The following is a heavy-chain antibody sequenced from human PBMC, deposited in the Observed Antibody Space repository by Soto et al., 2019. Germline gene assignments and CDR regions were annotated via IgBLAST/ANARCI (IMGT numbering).Heavy chain of an antibody. CDR1: GFTFSSYA. CDR3: VKDRSCSSTSCYTLVFDY. CDR2: ISSNGGST. J-gene: IGHJ4*02. D-gene: IGHD2-2*02. V-gene: IGHV3-64D*06. Sequence: GGSLRLSCSASGFTFSSYAMHWVRQAPGKGLEYVSAISSNGGSTYYADSVKGRFTISRDNSKNTLYLQMSSLRAEDTAVYYCVKDRSCSSTSCYTLVFDYWGQGTLVTVSS.